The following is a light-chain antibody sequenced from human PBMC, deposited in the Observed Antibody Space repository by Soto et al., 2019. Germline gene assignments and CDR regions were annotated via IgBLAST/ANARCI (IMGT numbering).Light chain of an antibody. CDR3: QSYDSSLSVLYV. J-gene: IGLJ1*01. CDR2: GNS. CDR1: SSNIGAGYD. Sequence: QSVLTQPPSVSVAPGQRVTISCTGSSSNIGAGYDVHWYQQLPGTAPKVLIYGNSDRPSGVPDRFSGSKSGTSASLAITGLQAEDEADYYCQSYDSSLSVLYVFGTGTKVTVL. V-gene: IGLV1-40*01.